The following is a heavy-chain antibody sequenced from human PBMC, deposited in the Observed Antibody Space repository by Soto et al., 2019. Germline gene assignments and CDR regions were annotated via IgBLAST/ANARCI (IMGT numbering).Heavy chain of an antibody. D-gene: IGHD6-13*01. CDR3: ARGRRVAAAALYYFDY. V-gene: IGHV4-34*01. J-gene: IGHJ4*02. Sequence: SETLALTCAVYGGSFSCYYWSGRRQPPGKGLEWIGEINHSGSTNYNPSLKSRATISVDTSKNQFSLKLSSVTAADTAVYYCARGRRVAAAALYYFDYWGQGTLVTVSS. CDR2: INHSGST. CDR1: GGSFSCYY.